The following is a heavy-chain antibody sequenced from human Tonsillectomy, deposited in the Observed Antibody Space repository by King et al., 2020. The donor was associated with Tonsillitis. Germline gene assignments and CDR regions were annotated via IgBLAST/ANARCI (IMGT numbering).Heavy chain of an antibody. CDR1: GYTFSTYP. J-gene: IGHJ4*02. V-gene: IGHV3-30*04. D-gene: IGHD4-17*01. Sequence: VQLVESGGGVAQPGRSLRPPCEAPGYTFSTYPLHWVAKAPGKGREGVAVISYDGGNKYYADSVKGRFTISRDNSKNTLYLQMNSLRAEDTAVYYCAREYDYGDSSGYFDYWGQGTLVTVSS. CDR2: ISYDGGNK. CDR3: AREYDYGDSSGYFDY.